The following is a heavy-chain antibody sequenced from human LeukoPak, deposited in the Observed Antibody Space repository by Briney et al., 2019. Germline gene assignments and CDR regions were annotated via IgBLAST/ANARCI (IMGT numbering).Heavy chain of an antibody. Sequence: PGGSLRLSCVASAFSFSNYAMSWVRQAPGKGLEWVSSISGSGANTYYADSVRGRFTISRDNSKDTLYLHMNSLRAEDTAVYHCAKERAGYTNPYYFDYWGQGTLVTVSS. V-gene: IGHV3-23*01. CDR2: ISGSGANT. J-gene: IGHJ4*02. CDR1: AFSFSNYA. D-gene: IGHD3-16*02. CDR3: AKERAGYTNPYYFDY.